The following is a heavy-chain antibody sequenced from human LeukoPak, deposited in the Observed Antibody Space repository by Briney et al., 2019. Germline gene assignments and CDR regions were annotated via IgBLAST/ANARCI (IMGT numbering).Heavy chain of an antibody. CDR1: GYTFTSYG. CDR2: ISAYNGNT. CDR3: ARTDSSGYYYPPVFDY. V-gene: IGHV1-18*01. D-gene: IGHD3-22*01. J-gene: IGHJ4*02. Sequence: GASVKVSCKASGYTFTSYGISWVRQAPRQGLEWMGWISAYNGNTNHAQKLQGRVTMTTDTSTSTAYMELRSLRSDDTAVYYCARTDSSGYYYPPVFDYWGQGTLVTVSS.